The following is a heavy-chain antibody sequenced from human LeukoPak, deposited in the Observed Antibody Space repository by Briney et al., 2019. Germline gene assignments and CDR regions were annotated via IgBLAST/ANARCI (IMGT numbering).Heavy chain of an antibody. J-gene: IGHJ4*02. CDR3: AKVWDTYYYDSSGSFDY. CDR2: ISSSGSRT. CDR1: GXTFSIYA. V-gene: IGHV3-23*01. Sequence: GGSLRLSCAASGXTFSIYAMSWVPQAPGEGLEWVSAISSSGSRTYYADSVKGRFTISRDNSKNTLYLQMNSLRAEDTAVYYCAKVWDTYYYDSSGSFDYWGQGTLVTVSS. D-gene: IGHD3-22*01.